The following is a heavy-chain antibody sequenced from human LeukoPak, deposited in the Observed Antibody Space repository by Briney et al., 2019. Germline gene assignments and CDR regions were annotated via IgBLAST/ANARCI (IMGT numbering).Heavy chain of an antibody. D-gene: IGHD6-19*01. J-gene: IGHJ4*02. V-gene: IGHV3-23*01. Sequence: HPGGSLGLSCAASGFTFSSYSMNWVRQAPGKGLEWVSTISGSGGSTYYADSVKGPFIISRDNSKNTLFLQMNSLRAEDTAVYYCAKDPSVAGLGLFDYWGQGTLVTVSS. CDR1: GFTFSSYS. CDR2: ISGSGGST. CDR3: AKDPSVAGLGLFDY.